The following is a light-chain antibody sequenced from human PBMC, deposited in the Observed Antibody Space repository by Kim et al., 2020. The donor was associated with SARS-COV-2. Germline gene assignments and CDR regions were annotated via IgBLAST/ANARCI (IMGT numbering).Light chain of an antibody. CDR3: QHHGSPPYT. CDR1: KRVNSNY. V-gene: IGKV3-20*01. J-gene: IGKJ2*01. Sequence: AVQNARLPWPGRKRVNSNYLACYTQSPAQAPRLFSYTTASRTTGGPGRFSGSGSGTEFTLTISRLEPQDFAVYYCQHHGSPPYTFGQGTKLQI. CDR2: TTA.